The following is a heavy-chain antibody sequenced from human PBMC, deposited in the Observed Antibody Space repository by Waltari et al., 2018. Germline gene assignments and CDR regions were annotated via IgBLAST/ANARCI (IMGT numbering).Heavy chain of an antibody. CDR2: IYYSGST. CDR1: GGSISSSSYY. D-gene: IGHD6-13*01. J-gene: IGHJ5*02. V-gene: IGHV4-39*07. CDR3: ARDDSSSWYERYNWFDP. Sequence: QLQLQESGPGLVKPSETLSLTCTVSGGSISSSSYYWGWIRQPPGKGLEWIGSIYYSGSTYYTPSLKSRVTISVDTSKNQFSLKLSSVTAADTAVYYCARDDSSSWYERYNWFDPWGQGTLVTVSS.